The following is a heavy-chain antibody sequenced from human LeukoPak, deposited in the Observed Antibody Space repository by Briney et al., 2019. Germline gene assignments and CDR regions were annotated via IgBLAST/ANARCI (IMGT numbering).Heavy chain of an antibody. CDR3: ARDYYYGMDV. CDR1: GFAFSTYW. V-gene: IGHV3-74*01. J-gene: IGHJ6*02. Sequence: GGSLRLSCAASGFAFSTYWMHWVRQAPGKGLEWVSRINPDGITTTYADSVKGRFTISRDNAKNTLFLQINSLRAEDTAVYYCARDYYYGMDVWGQGTTITVSS. CDR2: INPDGITT.